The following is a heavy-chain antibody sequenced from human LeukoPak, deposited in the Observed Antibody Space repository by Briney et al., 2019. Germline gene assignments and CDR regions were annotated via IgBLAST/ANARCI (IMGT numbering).Heavy chain of an antibody. CDR3: ARRVPNYGMDV. Sequence: GGSLTLSCAASGFTFSSYEMNWVRQAPGEGLEWVSNIGGSGDPIKYADSVKGRFTISRDNAKNSVYLQMRSLRAEDTAVYYCARRVPNYGMDVWGQGTTVTVSS. J-gene: IGHJ6*02. CDR2: IGGSGDPI. V-gene: IGHV3-48*03. CDR1: GFTFSSYE.